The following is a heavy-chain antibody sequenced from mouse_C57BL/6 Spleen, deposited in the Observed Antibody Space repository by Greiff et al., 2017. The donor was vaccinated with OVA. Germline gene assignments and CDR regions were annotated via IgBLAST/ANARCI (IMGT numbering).Heavy chain of an antibody. J-gene: IGHJ4*01. V-gene: IGHV1-69*01. Sequence: QLQQPGAELVMPGASVKLSCKASGYTFTSYWMHWVKQRPGQGLEWIGEIDPSDSYTNYNQKFKGKSTLTVDKSSSTAYMQLSSLTSEDSAVYYCARKRVYAMDYWGQGTSVTVSS. CDR3: ARKRVYAMDY. CDR1: GYTFTSYW. CDR2: IDPSDSYT.